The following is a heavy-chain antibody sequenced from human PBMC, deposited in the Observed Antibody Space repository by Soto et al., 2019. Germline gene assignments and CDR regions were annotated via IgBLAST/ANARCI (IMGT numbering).Heavy chain of an antibody. CDR1: GFTFDTYV. D-gene: IGHD3-22*01. J-gene: IGHJ4*02. V-gene: IGHV3-23*01. CDR2: SSGGGFAIST. Sequence: GSLRLSCAASGFTFDTYVLSWVRQSPGKGLEWVSSSSGGGFAISTDYADSVKGRFTISRDNSKNTLYLQMNSLRAEDTAVYYCAKGMADFYDSSGYLEYWGQGTLVTVSS. CDR3: AKGMADFYDSSGYLEY.